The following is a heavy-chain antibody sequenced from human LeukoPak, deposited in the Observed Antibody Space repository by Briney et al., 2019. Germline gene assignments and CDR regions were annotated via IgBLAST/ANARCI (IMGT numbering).Heavy chain of an antibody. Sequence: GGSLRLSCAASGFTFCSYAMSWVRQAPGKGLEWVSGVSGSGGSTYYADSVKGRFTISRDNSKNTLYLQMNSLRAEDTAVYYCAKDLDIVATITGNWGQGTLVTVSS. J-gene: IGHJ4*02. CDR2: VSGSGGST. CDR3: AKDLDIVATITGN. D-gene: IGHD5-12*01. CDR1: GFTFCSYA. V-gene: IGHV3-23*01.